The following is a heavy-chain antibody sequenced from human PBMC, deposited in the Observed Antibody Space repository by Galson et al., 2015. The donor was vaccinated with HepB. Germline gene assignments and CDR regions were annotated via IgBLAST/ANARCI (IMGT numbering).Heavy chain of an antibody. D-gene: IGHD6-19*01. CDR3: ARPFYSGGWWIDL. Sequence: SLRLSCAASRFMFSNYWMTWVRQPPGKGLEWVATIKQDGSEKYYVDSVKGRFTISRDNSKNSLDLQMNSLRADDTAVYYCARPFYSGGWWIDLWGRGTLITVSS. CDR1: RFMFSNYW. V-gene: IGHV3-7*03. CDR2: IKQDGSEK. J-gene: IGHJ2*01.